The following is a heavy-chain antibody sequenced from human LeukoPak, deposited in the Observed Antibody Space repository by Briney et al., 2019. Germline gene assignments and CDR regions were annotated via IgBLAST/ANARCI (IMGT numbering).Heavy chain of an antibody. Sequence: GGSLRLSCAASGFTFSGYAMSWVRQSPGKGLEWVSSISASGGSTYYADSVKGRFTISRDNSKSTLYLQMNSLRAEDTAVYYCARLPHNYSNYVRYFQHWGQGTLVTVSS. V-gene: IGHV3-23*01. CDR2: ISASGGST. D-gene: IGHD4-11*01. CDR3: ARLPHNYSNYVRYFQH. CDR1: GFTFSGYA. J-gene: IGHJ1*01.